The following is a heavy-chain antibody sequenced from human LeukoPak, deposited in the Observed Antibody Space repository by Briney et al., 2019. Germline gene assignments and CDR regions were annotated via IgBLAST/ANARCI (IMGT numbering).Heavy chain of an antibody. D-gene: IGHD3-22*01. CDR2: ISTHNGNK. Sequence: AALKVSSKASGYTFTSYGITWVGQAPGQGREGMVWISTHNGNKHYAQKLQGRVTMTTTTAMSRASMELRSLRSDDTAVYYCARDLPPYYYDSSAPAYWGQGTLVTVPS. CDR3: ARDLPPYYYDSSAPAY. J-gene: IGHJ4*02. CDR1: GYTFTSYG. V-gene: IGHV1-18*01.